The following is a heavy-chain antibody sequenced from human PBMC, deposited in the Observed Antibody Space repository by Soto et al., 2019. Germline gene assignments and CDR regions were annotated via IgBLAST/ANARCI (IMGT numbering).Heavy chain of an antibody. V-gene: IGHV3-48*03. J-gene: IGHJ6*02. CDR1: GFTFSSYE. CDR3: ARVRIVVVTTYPGDYYGMAV. Sequence: GGSLRLSCAASGFTFSSYEMNWVRQAPGKGLEWVSYISSSGSTIYYADSVKGRFTISRDNAKNSLYLQMNGLRAEDTAVYYCARVRIVVVTTYPGDYYGMAVWGQGPTATVSS. CDR2: ISSSGSTI. D-gene: IGHD2-21*02.